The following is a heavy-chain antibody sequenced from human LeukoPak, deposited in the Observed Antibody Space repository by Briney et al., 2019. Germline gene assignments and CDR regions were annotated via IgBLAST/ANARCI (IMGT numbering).Heavy chain of an antibody. CDR3: ARDYVSHNGVYDCFEF. Sequence: GGSLRLSCAASGFTFNTYAMSWVRQVPGKGPEWVATIGAANTYYAGSVKGRFTISRDDSKNTVFLQMDSLRAEDTAVYYCARDYVSHNGVYDCFEFWGQGTQVTVSS. V-gene: IGHV3-23*01. CDR2: IGAANT. J-gene: IGHJ4*02. CDR1: GFTFNTYA. D-gene: IGHD3-16*01.